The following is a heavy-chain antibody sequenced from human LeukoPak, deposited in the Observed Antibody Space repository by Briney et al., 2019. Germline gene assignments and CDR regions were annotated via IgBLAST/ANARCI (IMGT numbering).Heavy chain of an antibody. J-gene: IGHJ3*02. D-gene: IGHD3-9*01. V-gene: IGHV1-69*04. CDR1: GGTFSSYA. Sequence: SVKVSCKASGGTFSSYAVDCVRQAPGQGLGWMGRIMPILGTADYAQRFQGRVTITADKSTSTAYMELSSLTSEDTAVYYCTRSNYYEILTGYFFDAFDIWGQGTMVTVSS. CDR2: IMPILGTA. CDR3: TRSNYYEILTGYFFDAFDI.